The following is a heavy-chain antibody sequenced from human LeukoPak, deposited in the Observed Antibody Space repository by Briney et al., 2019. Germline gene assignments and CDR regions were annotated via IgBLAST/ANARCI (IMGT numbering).Heavy chain of an antibody. CDR1: GYTFTSYD. J-gene: IGHJ4*02. Sequence: ASVKVSCRASGYTFTSYDINWVRQATGQGLEWMGWMNPNRGNTGYAQKFQGRVTMTRNTSISAAYMELSSLRSEDTAVYYCARWLYDSSGYYSDYWGQGTLVTVSS. CDR2: MNPNRGNT. D-gene: IGHD3-22*01. CDR3: ARWLYDSSGYYSDY. V-gene: IGHV1-8*01.